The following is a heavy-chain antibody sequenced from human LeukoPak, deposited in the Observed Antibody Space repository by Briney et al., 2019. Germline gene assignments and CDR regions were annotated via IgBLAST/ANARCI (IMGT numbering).Heavy chain of an antibody. Sequence: PSETLSLTCTVAGRSFSNYYCRWLRHSPGKGMGWVGEINDSGTINYNPSLRIRVTLSVDKSKTQFSLKLSSVTAADTAVYYCARRWNYGRNYYIDVWGKGATVSVSS. V-gene: IGHV4-34*01. CDR3: ARRWNYGRNYYIDV. CDR2: INDSGTI. D-gene: IGHD1-7*01. J-gene: IGHJ6*03. CDR1: GRSFSNYY.